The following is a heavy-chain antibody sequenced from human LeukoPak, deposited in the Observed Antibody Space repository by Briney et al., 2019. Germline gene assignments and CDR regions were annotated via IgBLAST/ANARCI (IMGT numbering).Heavy chain of an antibody. J-gene: IGHJ4*02. D-gene: IGHD3-3*01. CDR3: ARGRRAFTNY. V-gene: IGHV4-34*01. CDR2: INHSGST. CDR1: GGSFSGYY. Sequence: SETLSLTCAVYGGSFSGYYWSWIRQPPGKGLEWIGEINHSGSTNYNPSLKSRVTISVDTSKNQFSLKLSSATAADTAVYYCARGRRAFTNYWGQGTLVTISS.